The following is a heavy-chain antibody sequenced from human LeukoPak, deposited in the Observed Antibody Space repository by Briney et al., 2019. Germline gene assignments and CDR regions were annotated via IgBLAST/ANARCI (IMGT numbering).Heavy chain of an antibody. CDR1: GFTFSSYS. V-gene: IGHV3-21*01. Sequence: VGSLRLSCAASGFTFSSYSMNWVRQAPGKGLEWFSSISSSSTYIYYADSVKGRFTISRDNAKNSLYLQMNSLRSEDTAVYYCARGLIVAPDAFDIWGQGTMVTVSS. J-gene: IGHJ3*02. D-gene: IGHD2-21*01. CDR3: ARGLIVAPDAFDI. CDR2: ISSSSTYI.